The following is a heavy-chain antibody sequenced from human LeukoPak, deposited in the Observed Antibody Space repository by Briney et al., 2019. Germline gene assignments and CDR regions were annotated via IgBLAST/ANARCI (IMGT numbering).Heavy chain of an antibody. Sequence: HGESLKISCKGSGYSFTSYWIGWVRQMPGKGLEWMGIIYPDDSDTRYSPSFQGQVTISADKSISTAYLQWSSLKASDTAMCYCARQRSSGPIYYYYGMDVWGQGTTVTVSS. D-gene: IGHD3-22*01. CDR1: GYSFTSYW. CDR2: IYPDDSDT. J-gene: IGHJ6*02. V-gene: IGHV5-51*01. CDR3: ARQRSSGPIYYYYGMDV.